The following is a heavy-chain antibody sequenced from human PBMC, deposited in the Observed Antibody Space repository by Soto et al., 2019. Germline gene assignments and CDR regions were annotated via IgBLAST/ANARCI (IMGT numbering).Heavy chain of an antibody. J-gene: IGHJ5*02. CDR2: IYYSGST. CDR3: ARDHLTIFGANGFDP. V-gene: IGHV4-59*01. CDR1: GGSISSYY. Sequence: PSETLSLTCTVSGGSISSYYWSWIRQPPGKGLEWIGYIYYSGSTNYNPSLKSRVTISVDTSKNQFSLKLSSVTAADTAVYYCARDHLTIFGANGFDPWGQGTLVTVSS. D-gene: IGHD3-3*01.